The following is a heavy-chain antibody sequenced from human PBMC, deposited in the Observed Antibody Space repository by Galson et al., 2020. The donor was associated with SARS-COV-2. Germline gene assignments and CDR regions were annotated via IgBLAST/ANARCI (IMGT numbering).Heavy chain of an antibody. CDR1: GFTFSSYG. CDR3: ARRVLWFGDSGMDV. V-gene: IGHV3-33*01. J-gene: IGHJ6*02. D-gene: IGHD3-10*01. Sequence: GESLKISCAASGFTFSSYGMHWVRQAPGKGLEWVAVIWYDGSNKYYADSVKGRFTISRDNSKNTLYLQMNSLRAEDTAVYYCARRVLWFGDSGMDVWGQGTTVTVSS. CDR2: IWYDGSNK.